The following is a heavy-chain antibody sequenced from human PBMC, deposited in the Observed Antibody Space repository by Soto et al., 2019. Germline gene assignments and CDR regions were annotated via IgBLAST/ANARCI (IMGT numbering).Heavy chain of an antibody. D-gene: IGHD5-12*01. J-gene: IGHJ5*02. CDR2: INADKGDT. Sequence: QAQLVQSGAEVKKPGASVKVSCKASGYSSTDFAMHWVRLASGQRLEWMGWINADKGDTKYSPKFQGRVTITRDTSATTVYMELRSLRSEDTAVYYCARGPLSGVATIWDYANWFDPWGQGSLVTVST. V-gene: IGHV1-3*01. CDR1: GYSSTDFA. CDR3: ARGPLSGVATIWDYANWFDP.